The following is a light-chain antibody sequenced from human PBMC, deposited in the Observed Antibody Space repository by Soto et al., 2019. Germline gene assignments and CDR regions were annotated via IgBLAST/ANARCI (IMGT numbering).Light chain of an antibody. J-gene: IGKJ4*01. CDR3: QQYDNWPSLT. V-gene: IGKV3-15*01. Sequence: EFVMTQSPATLSVSPGERAPLSCRVSPSVGSNCAWYQQKPCQPPRLLIYGASTRATGIPATFSGSESGTEFTLTISSLQSEDFAIYYFQQYDNWPSLTFGGGTKVDI. CDR2: GAS. CDR1: PSVGSN.